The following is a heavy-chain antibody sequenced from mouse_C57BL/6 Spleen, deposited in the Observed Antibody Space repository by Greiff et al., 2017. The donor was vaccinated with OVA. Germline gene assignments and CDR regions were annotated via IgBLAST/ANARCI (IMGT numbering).Heavy chain of an antibody. D-gene: IGHD1-1*01. CDR1: GFNIKNTY. Sequence: EVQRVESVAELVRPGASVKLSCTASGFNIKNTYMHWVKQRPEQGLEWIGRIDPANGNTKYAPKFQGKATITADTSSNTAYLQLSSLTSEDTAIYYCARSNYYGSGGFDYWGQGTTLTVSS. V-gene: IGHV14-3*01. CDR2: IDPANGNT. J-gene: IGHJ2*01. CDR3: ARSNYYGSGGFDY.